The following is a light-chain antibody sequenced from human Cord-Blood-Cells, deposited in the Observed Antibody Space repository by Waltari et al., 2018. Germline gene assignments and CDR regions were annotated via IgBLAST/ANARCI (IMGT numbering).Light chain of an antibody. CDR1: QSISSY. CDR2: AAS. CDR3: QQSYSTPPVT. J-gene: IGKJ5*01. V-gene: IGKV1-39*01. Sequence: DIQMTQSPSSLSASVGDRVTITCRASQSISSYLNWYQQKPGKAPKLLIYAASSLQSGVPSRFSGSGSGTDFTLTISSLQPEDFATYYCQQSYSTPPVTFGQGTRXEIK.